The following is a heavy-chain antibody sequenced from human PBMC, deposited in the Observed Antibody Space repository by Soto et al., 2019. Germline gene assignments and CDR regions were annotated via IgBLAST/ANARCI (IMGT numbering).Heavy chain of an antibody. D-gene: IGHD1-1*01. Sequence: QVQLQESGPGLVKPSQTLSLTCTVSGGSISSGGYFWSWIRQPPGKGLEWIGNIFSSGTTYYNPSLKSRVTISVDPSNNQFSLTLSSVTAAATAVYCCARGVLYGGQATLVTVAS. CDR2: IFSSGTT. CDR1: GGSISSGGYF. V-gene: IGHV4-31*03. CDR3: ARGVLY. J-gene: IGHJ4*02.